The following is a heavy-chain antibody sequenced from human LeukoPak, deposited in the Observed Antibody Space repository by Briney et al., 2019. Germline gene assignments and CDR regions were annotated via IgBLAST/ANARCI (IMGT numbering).Heavy chain of an antibody. Sequence: GGSLRLSCAASGFTFSRYAMSWVRQAPGKGLEWVSAISVSGGSTYYADSVKGRFTISRDNSKNTLYLQMNSLRAEDTAVYYCYSAWRGDYFDYWGQGSLVTVSS. CDR3: YSAWRGDYFDY. D-gene: IGHD6-19*01. J-gene: IGHJ4*02. CDR2: ISVSGGST. CDR1: GFTFSRYA. V-gene: IGHV3-23*01.